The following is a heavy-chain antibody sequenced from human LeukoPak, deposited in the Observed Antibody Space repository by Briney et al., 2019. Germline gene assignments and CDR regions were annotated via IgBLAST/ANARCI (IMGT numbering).Heavy chain of an antibody. J-gene: IGHJ5*02. CDR2: TRSKAYGGTT. D-gene: IGHD2-15*01. CDR3: TRDSEGVVVAARWFDT. CDR1: GFTFGDYA. V-gene: IGHV3-49*03. Sequence: PGGSLRLSCTASGFTFGDYAMSWFRQAPGKGLEWVGFTRSKAYGGTTEYAVSVKGRFTLSRDDSKSIAYLQMNSLKTEDTAVYYCTRDSEGVVVAARWFDTWGQGTLVTVSS.